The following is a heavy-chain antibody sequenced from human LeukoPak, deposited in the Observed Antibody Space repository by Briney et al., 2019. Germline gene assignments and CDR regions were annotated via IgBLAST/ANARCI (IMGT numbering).Heavy chain of an antibody. CDR3: AREGASQDVRGFDY. CDR2: IYHSGST. D-gene: IGHD3-10*02. J-gene: IGHJ4*02. V-gene: IGHV4-38-2*02. CDR1: GYSISSGYY. Sequence: PSETLSLTCTVSGYSISSGYYWGWIRQPPGKGLEWIGSIYHSGSTYYSPSLKSRVTISVDTSKNQFSLKLSSVTAADTAVYYCAREGASQDVRGFDYWGQGTQVTVSS.